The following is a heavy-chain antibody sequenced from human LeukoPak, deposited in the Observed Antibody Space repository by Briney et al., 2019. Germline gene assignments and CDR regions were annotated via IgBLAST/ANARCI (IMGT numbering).Heavy chain of an antibody. Sequence: PSETLSLTCAVYGGSFSGYYWSWIRQPPGEGLEWIGEINHSGSTNYNPSLKSRVTISVDTSKNQFSLKLSSVTAADTAVYYCARDKTYYYYMDVWGKGTTVTVSS. CDR3: ARDKTYYYYMDV. CDR2: INHSGST. CDR1: GGSFSGYY. V-gene: IGHV4-34*01. J-gene: IGHJ6*03.